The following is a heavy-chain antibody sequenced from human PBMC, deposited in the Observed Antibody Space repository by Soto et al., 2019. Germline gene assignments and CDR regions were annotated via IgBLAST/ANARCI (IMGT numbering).Heavy chain of an antibody. CDR2: INVYNGET. CDR1: GYTFSGYH. J-gene: IGHJ5*01. CDR3: AREGATRRPSRPAIGWLES. D-gene: IGHD2-2*02. V-gene: IGHV1-2*02. Sequence: ASVKVSCKASGYTFSGYHMHWVRQAPGQGLEWMGWINVYNGETNIAQKFQGRVAMTRDTSITTAYAELSRLRFDDTAVYFCAREGATRRPSRPAIGWLESWGQGTLVTVT.